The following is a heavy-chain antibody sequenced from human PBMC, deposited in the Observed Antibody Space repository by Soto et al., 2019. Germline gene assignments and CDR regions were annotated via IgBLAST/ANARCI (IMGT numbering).Heavy chain of an antibody. CDR2: IIPSFGTA. V-gene: IGHV1-69*01. CDR3: ASLRDGFANGKTDYFDY. Sequence: QVQLVQSGAEVKKPGSSVKVSCKAAGGTFSSYAISCLRQAPVQGLQWMGGIIPSFGTANYEQKFQGRVTITADESKSTAYMELSSLRSEDTALYYCASLRDGFANGKTDYFDYWGQGTLVTVSS. CDR1: GGTFSSYA. D-gene: IGHD5-12*01. J-gene: IGHJ4*02.